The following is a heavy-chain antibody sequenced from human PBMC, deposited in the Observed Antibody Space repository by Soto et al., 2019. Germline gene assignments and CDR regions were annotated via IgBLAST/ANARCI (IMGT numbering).Heavy chain of an antibody. CDR3: ARSQRWDSNIAADS. CDR1: GDSMSGHY. Sequence: QVQLQESGPGLVQPSETLSLICTVSGDSMSGHYWNWLRQPPGQGLEWIADFSFFGTVRYNPSLESRARMSGETSKNQLSLTLSSVTAADTAVYYCARSQRWDSNIAADSWGQGVLGTVSS. J-gene: IGHJ4*02. V-gene: IGHV4-59*11. D-gene: IGHD6-13*01. CDR2: FSFFGTV.